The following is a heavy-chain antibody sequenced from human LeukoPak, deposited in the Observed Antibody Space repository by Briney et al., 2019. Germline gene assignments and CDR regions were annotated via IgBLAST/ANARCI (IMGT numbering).Heavy chain of an antibody. V-gene: IGHV1-46*01. J-gene: IGHJ6*02. Sequence: ASVKVSCKASGYTFTSYYIHWVRQAPGQGLERMGIINPSGGSTNYAQKFQGRVTMTRDTSTSTVYMELSSLRSEDTAVYYCAREKVVTAPWYYYSGMDVWGQGTTVTVSS. D-gene: IGHD2-21*02. CDR3: AREKVVTAPWYYYSGMDV. CDR2: INPSGGST. CDR1: GYTFTSYY.